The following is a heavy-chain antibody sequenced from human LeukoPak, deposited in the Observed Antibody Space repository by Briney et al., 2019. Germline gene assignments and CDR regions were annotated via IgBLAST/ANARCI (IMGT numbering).Heavy chain of an antibody. J-gene: IGHJ3*02. CDR2: IIPVFGTA. D-gene: IGHD3-22*01. V-gene: IGHV1-69*05. CDR1: GGTFSSYA. CDR3: ARSFRYYDSSGGAFDI. Sequence: ASVKVSCKASGGTFSSYAISWVRQAPGQGLEWMGRIIPVFGTANYAQKFQGRVTITTDESTSTAYMELSSLRSEDTAVYYCARSFRYYDSSGGAFDIWGQGTMVTVSS.